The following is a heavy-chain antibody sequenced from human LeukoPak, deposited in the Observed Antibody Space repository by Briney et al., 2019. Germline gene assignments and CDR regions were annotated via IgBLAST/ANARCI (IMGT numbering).Heavy chain of an antibody. CDR3: ARDNRGYRESRNRGNWFDP. V-gene: IGHV1-69*04. J-gene: IGHJ5*02. Sequence: SVKVSCKASGGTFSSYAISWVRQAPGQGLEWMGRIIPILGIANYAQKFQGRVTITADKSTSTAYMELSSLRSEDTAVYYCARDNRGYRESRNRGNWFDPWGQGTLVTVSS. CDR2: IIPILGIA. CDR1: GGTFSSYA. D-gene: IGHD5-12*01.